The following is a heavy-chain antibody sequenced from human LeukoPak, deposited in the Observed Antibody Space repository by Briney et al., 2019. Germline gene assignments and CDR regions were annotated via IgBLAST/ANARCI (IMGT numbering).Heavy chain of an antibody. V-gene: IGHV4-34*01. Sequence: PSETLSLTCAVYGGSFSGYYWSWIRQPPGKGLEWIGEINHSGSTNHNPSLKSRVTISVDTSKNQFSLKLSSVTAADTAVYYCASPTTVYYYYGMDVWGQGTTVTVSS. CDR2: INHSGST. J-gene: IGHJ6*02. CDR3: ASPTTVYYYYGMDV. D-gene: IGHD4-11*01. CDR1: GGSFSGYY.